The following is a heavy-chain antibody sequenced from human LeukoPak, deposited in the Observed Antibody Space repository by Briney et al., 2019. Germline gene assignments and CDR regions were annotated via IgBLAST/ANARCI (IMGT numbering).Heavy chain of an antibody. J-gene: IGHJ5*02. CDR3: ARDGVLELYGDYVFSDWFDP. CDR2: ISGSDGRT. Sequence: GGSLRLSCAASGFPFSSYAMSWVRQAPGRGVEWVSAISGSDGRTYYADSVKRRFTLSRDNSKNTLYLQMNSLRAEDTAVYYCARDGVLELYGDYVFSDWFDPWGQGTLVTVSS. V-gene: IGHV3-23*01. D-gene: IGHD4-17*01. CDR1: GFPFSSYA.